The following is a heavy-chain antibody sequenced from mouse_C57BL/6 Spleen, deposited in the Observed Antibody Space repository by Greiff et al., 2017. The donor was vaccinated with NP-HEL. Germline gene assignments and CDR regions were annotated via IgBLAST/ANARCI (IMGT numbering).Heavy chain of an antibody. CDR1: GFTFSDYG. CDR3: ARYYGSSYGFAY. V-gene: IGHV5-17*01. CDR2: ISSGSSTI. Sequence: EVQRVESGGGLVKPGGSLKLSCAASGFTFSDYGMHWVRQAPEKGLEWVAYISSGSSTIYYADTVKGRFTISRDNAKNTLFLQMTSLRSEDTAMYYCARYYGSSYGFAYWGQGTLVTVSA. D-gene: IGHD1-1*01. J-gene: IGHJ3*01.